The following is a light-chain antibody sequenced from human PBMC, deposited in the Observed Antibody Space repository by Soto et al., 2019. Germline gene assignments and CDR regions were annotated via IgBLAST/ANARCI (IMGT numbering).Light chain of an antibody. CDR1: QSIDTY. J-gene: IGKJ4*01. CDR2: DAS. V-gene: IGKV3-11*01. Sequence: DIVLTQSPATLSSSPGERATLSCRASQSIDTYLAWYQQKPGQAPRLLIYDASDRATGIPARFSGSGSGTAFNLTISGLEPEDFALYYCQQRYNWPLTFGGGTKVDIK. CDR3: QQRYNWPLT.